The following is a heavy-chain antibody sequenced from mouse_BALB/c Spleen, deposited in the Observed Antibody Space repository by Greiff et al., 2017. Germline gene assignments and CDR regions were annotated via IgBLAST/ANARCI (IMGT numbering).Heavy chain of an antibody. D-gene: IGHD2-4*01. V-gene: IGHV1-80*01. Sequence: VHLVESGAELVRPGSSVKISCKASGYAFSSYWMNWVKQRPGQGLEWIGQIYPGDGDTNYNGKFKGKATLTADKSSSTAYMQLSSLTSEDSAVYFCARRGYDYDVFAYWGQGTLVTVSA. CDR2: IYPGDGDT. CDR3: ARRGYDYDVFAY. CDR1: GYAFSSYW. J-gene: IGHJ3*01.